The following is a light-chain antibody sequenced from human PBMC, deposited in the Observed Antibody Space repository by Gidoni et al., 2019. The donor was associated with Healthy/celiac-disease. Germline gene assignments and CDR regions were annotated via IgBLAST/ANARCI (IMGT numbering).Light chain of an antibody. J-gene: IGKJ1*01. CDR1: QRVSSSY. V-gene: IGKV3-20*01. CDR2: GAS. CDR3: QQYGSSPRT. Sequence: EIVLTQSPGTLSLSPGERATLSCRASQRVSSSYLAWYQQKPGQAPRLLIYGASSRATGIPDRVSGSGSGTDFTLTISRLEPEDFAVYYCQQYGSSPRTFXQXTKVXIK.